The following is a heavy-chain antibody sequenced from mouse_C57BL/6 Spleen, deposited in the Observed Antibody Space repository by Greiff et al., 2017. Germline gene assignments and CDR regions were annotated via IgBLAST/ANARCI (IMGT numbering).Heavy chain of an antibody. CDR2: IWSGGST. Sequence: VKLMESGPGLVQPSQSLSITCTVSGFSLTSYGVHWVRQSPGKGLEWLGVIWSGGSTDYNAAFISRLSISKDNSKSQVFFKMNSLQADDTAIYYCAGYGYDKDWYFDVWGTGTTVTVSS. J-gene: IGHJ1*03. CDR1: GFSLTSYG. D-gene: IGHD2-2*01. V-gene: IGHV2-2*01. CDR3: AGYGYDKDWYFDV.